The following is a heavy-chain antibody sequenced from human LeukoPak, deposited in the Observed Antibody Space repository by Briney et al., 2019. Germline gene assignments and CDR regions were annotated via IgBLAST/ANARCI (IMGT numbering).Heavy chain of an antibody. CDR3: ARDKSSGWRVHEDWFDP. CDR2: IYTSGST. J-gene: IGHJ5*02. Sequence: SETLSLTCTVSGGSISSYYWSWIRQPAGKGLEWIGRIYTSGSTNYNPSLKGRVTMSVDTSKNQFSLKLSSVTAADTAVYYCARDKSSGWRVHEDWFDPWGQGTLVTVSS. D-gene: IGHD6-19*01. V-gene: IGHV4-4*07. CDR1: GGSISSYY.